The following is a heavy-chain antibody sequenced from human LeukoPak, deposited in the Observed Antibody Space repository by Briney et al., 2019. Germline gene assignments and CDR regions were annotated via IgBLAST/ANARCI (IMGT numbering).Heavy chain of an antibody. V-gene: IGHV4-31*03. Sequence: SETLSLTCTVSGDSIRSSGYYWNWIRQQPGKGLEWIGYITYTGSTDYNPSFKSRVSMSVDTSKNQFSLQLNAVTAADTAVYYCASLLGLTMVVSDAFDIWGQGTLVTVSS. J-gene: IGHJ3*02. D-gene: IGHD4/OR15-4a*01. CDR2: ITYTGST. CDR3: ASLLGLTMVVSDAFDI. CDR1: GDSIRSSGYY.